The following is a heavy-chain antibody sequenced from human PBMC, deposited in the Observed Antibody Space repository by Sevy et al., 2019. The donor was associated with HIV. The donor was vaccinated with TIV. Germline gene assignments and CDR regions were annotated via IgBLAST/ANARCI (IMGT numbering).Heavy chain of an antibody. CDR1: GYTFTSYY. Sequence: ASAKVSCKASGYTFTSYYMHWVRQAPGQGLEWVGLINPSGDSTSYAQKFQDRVTMTRDTSTSTVYMELSSLRSEDTAVYYCTSGITGTEVDYWGQGTLVTVSS. D-gene: IGHD1-20*01. J-gene: IGHJ4*02. CDR2: INPSGDST. V-gene: IGHV1-46*01. CDR3: TSGITGTEVDY.